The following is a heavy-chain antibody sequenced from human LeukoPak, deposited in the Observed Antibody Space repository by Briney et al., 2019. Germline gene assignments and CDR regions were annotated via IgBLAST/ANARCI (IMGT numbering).Heavy chain of an antibody. D-gene: IGHD6-13*01. CDR3: GRVIAGAIDY. CDR1: GFTFSGHR. V-gene: IGHV3-7*01. CDR2: INLDGSER. J-gene: IGHJ4*02. Sequence: GGSLSLSCAASGFTFSGHRRTWVAQAPGKGREWVANINLDGSERFYVDFVKGRFTISRDNADNSMYLQMNSLRAEDTAVYYCGRVIAGAIDYWGQGTLVTVSS.